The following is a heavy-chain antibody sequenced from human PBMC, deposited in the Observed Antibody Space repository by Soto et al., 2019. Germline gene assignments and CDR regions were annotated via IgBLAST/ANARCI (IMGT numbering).Heavy chain of an antibody. CDR1: GYTFTSYG. D-gene: IGHD3-16*01. J-gene: IGHJ4*02. CDR2: ISAYNGNT. CDR3: ARARVNWGGRGYFAS. Sequence: QVQLVQSGAEVKKPGASVKVSCKASGYTFTSYGISWVRQAPGQGLEWMGWISAYNGNTNYAQKLQGRVTMTTDTSRGTAYGGGGSLRSDDTAVYYWARARVNWGGRGYFASGGQGPLATVPP. V-gene: IGHV1-18*04.